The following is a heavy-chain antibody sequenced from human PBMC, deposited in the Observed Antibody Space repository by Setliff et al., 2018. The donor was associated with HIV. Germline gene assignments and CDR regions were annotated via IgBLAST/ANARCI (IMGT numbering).Heavy chain of an antibody. CDR2: IYYSGST. CDR1: GVSTSSSHYY. D-gene: IGHD6-19*01. CDR3: ARRGAVTGHSFDY. Sequence: SETLSLTCTVSGVSTSSSHYYWGWIRQPPGKGLEWIGYIYYSGSTYYNPSLKSRVTISVDTSKNLFSLRLSSVTAADTAVYYCARRGAVTGHSFDYWGQGALVTVSS. J-gene: IGHJ4*02. V-gene: IGHV4-39*02.